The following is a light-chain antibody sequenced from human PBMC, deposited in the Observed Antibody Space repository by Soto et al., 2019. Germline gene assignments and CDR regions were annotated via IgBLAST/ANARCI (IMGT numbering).Light chain of an antibody. CDR2: GNS. Sequence: QSVLTQPPSVSGAPGQRVTISCTGSSSNIGAGYDVHWYQQLPGTAPKLLLYGNSNRPSGVPDRFSGSKSGTSASLAITGLQAEDEADYCCQSYDSSLSGYIFGTGTKLTVL. CDR3: QSYDSSLSGYI. J-gene: IGLJ1*01. V-gene: IGLV1-40*01. CDR1: SSNIGAGYD.